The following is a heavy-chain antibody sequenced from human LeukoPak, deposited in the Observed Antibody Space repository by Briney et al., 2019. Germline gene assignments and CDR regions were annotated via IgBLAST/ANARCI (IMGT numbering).Heavy chain of an antibody. D-gene: IGHD5-18*01. Sequence: ASVKVSCKASGYTFTGYYMHWVRQAPGQGLEWMGWINPNSGGTNYAQKFQGRVTMTRDTSVSTAYMELNRLRSDDTGVYYCARDTTMINYWFDPWGQGTLVTVSS. CDR1: GYTFTGYY. J-gene: IGHJ5*02. V-gene: IGHV1-2*02. CDR3: ARDTTMINYWFDP. CDR2: INPNSGGT.